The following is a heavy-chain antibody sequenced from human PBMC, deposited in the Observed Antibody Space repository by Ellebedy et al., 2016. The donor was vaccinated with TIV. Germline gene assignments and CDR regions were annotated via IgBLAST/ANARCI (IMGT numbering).Heavy chain of an antibody. V-gene: IGHV3-11*06. CDR2: ISSSSSYT. CDR3: ASYCSSTSCPTDYYYGLDV. Sequence: GESLKISCAASGFTFSDYYMSWIRQAPGKGLEWVSYISSSSSYTNYADSVKGRFTISRDNAKNSLFLQMNSLRAEETAVYYCASYCSSTSCPTDYYYGLDVWGQGTTVTVSS. D-gene: IGHD2-2*01. CDR1: GFTFSDYY. J-gene: IGHJ6*02.